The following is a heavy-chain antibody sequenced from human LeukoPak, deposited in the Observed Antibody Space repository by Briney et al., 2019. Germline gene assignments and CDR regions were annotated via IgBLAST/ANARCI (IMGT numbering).Heavy chain of an antibody. D-gene: IGHD6-13*01. CDR2: IVVGSGNT. Sequence: SVKVSCKASGFTFTTSAVQWVRQARGQRLEWIGWIVVGSGNTNYAQKFQERVTVIRDMSTSTAYMELSRLRSDDTAVYYCARERRRGSSSWYRIPQAGPNWFDPWGQGTLVTVSS. J-gene: IGHJ5*02. CDR3: ARERRRGSSSWYRIPQAGPNWFDP. CDR1: GFTFTTSA. V-gene: IGHV1-58*01.